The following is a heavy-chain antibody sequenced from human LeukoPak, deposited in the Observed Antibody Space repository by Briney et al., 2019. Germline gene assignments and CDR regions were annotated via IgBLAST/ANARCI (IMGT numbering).Heavy chain of an antibody. V-gene: IGHV4-39*07. CDR3: ARRRITIFGVVPYYFDY. CDR2: INHSGST. CDR1: GGSISSSSYY. J-gene: IGHJ4*02. D-gene: IGHD3-3*01. Sequence: PSETLSLTCTVSGGSISSSSYYWGWIRQPPGKGLEWIGEINHSGSTNYNPSLKSRVTISVDTSKNQFSLKLSSVTAADTAVYYCARRRITIFGVVPYYFDYWGQGTLVTVSS.